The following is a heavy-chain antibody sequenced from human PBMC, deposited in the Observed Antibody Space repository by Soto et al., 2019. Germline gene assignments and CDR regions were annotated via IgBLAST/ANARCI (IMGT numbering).Heavy chain of an antibody. CDR1: GFTFSRYA. CDR2: ISGSGGST. V-gene: IGHV3-23*01. Sequence: PGGSLRLSCAASGFTFSRYAMSWVRQAPGKGLEWVSAISGSGGSTYYADSVKGRFTISRDNSKNTLYLQMNSLRAEDTAVYYCTEHLDPTGRGYYYYYGMDVWGQGTTVTVSS. CDR3: TEHLDPTGRGYYYYYGMDV. J-gene: IGHJ6*02. D-gene: IGHD1-26*01.